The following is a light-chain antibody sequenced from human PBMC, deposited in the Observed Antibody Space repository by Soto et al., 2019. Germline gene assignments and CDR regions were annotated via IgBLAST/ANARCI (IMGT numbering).Light chain of an antibody. CDR1: SXDVGGYNF. CDR2: EVS. CDR3: ASYTTATTWV. V-gene: IGLV2-14*01. Sequence: QSALTQPVSVSGSPGQSITISCTGTSXDVGGYNFVSWYQHHPGKAPKLIIYEVSRRPSGVSNRFSGSKSANTASLTISGLQAEDEANYFCASYTTATTWVFGGGTKGTVL. J-gene: IGLJ3*02.